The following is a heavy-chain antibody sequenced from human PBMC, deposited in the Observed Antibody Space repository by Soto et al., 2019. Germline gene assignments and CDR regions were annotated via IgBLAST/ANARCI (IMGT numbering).Heavy chain of an antibody. Sequence: NPSETLSLTCIVTGDSMGSGGHYYNWIRQLPGKGLEWIGYVYYSGATHYNPSLRARATISRDTSKNQFFLRLISVTAADTAVYFCTRGKALEPTVWGYWGQGTQVTVSS. CDR3: TRGKALEPTVWGY. V-gene: IGHV4-31*03. CDR2: VYYSGAT. D-gene: IGHD3-16*01. CDR1: GDSMGSGGHY. J-gene: IGHJ4*02.